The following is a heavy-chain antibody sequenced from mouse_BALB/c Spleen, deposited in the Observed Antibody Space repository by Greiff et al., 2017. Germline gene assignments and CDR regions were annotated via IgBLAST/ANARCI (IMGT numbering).Heavy chain of an antibody. V-gene: IGHV5-17*02. CDR2: ISSGSSTI. CDR3: ARLSDYDEYYFDC. Sequence: EVKVEESGGGLVQPGGSRKLSCAASGFTFSSFGMHWVRQAPEKGLEWVAYISSGSSTIYYADTVKGRFTFSRDNPKNTLFLQITSLRSEDTAMYYYARLSDYDEYYFDCWGQGTTLTVSS. J-gene: IGHJ2*01. CDR1: GFTFSSFG. D-gene: IGHD2-4*01.